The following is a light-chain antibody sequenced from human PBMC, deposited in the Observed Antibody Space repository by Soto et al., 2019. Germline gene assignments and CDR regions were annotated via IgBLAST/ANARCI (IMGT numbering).Light chain of an antibody. V-gene: IGLV1-44*01. J-gene: IGLJ1*01. CDR1: NSNIGSNT. CDR2: RNN. Sequence: QSVLTQSPSASGTPGQRVTISCSGSNSNIGSNTVHWYQQLPGTAPKLLIYRNNQRPSGVPDQFSGSKSGTSASLAISGLQSEDEADYYCAAWDDSLDGYVFGTGTKV. CDR3: AAWDDSLDGYV.